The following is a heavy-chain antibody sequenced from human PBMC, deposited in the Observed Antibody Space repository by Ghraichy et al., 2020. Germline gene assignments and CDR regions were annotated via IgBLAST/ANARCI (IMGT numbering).Heavy chain of an antibody. CDR2: IYYSGST. CDR3: ARNGYDSSGSFDY. CDR1: GGSISSSSYY. Sequence: SETLSLTCTVSGGSISSSSYYWGWIRQPPGKGLEWIGSIYYSGSTYYNPSLKSRVTISVDTSKNQFSLKLSSVTAADTAVYYCARNGYDSSGSFDYWGHGTLVTVSS. D-gene: IGHD3-22*01. J-gene: IGHJ4*01. V-gene: IGHV4-39*01.